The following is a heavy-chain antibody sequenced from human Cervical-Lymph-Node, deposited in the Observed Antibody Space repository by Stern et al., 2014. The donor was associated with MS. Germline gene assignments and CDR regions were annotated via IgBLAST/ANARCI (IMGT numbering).Heavy chain of an antibody. CDR1: GFTFSSYS. CDR3: AREITSVVTGGDGYFDY. V-gene: IGHV3-48*02. J-gene: IGHJ4*02. CDR2: ISSSSSTI. D-gene: IGHD4-23*01. Sequence: EVHLVESGRGLVQPGGSLRLSCAASGFTFSSYSMNWVRQAPGKGLEWVSYISSSSSTIYYADSVKGRFTISRDNAKNSLYLQMNSLRDEDTAVYYCAREITSVVTGGDGYFDYWGQGTLVTVSS.